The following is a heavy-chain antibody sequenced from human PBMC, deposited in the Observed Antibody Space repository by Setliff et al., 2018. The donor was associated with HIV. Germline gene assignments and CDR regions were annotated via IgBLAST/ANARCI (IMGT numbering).Heavy chain of an antibody. V-gene: IGHV4-61*09. J-gene: IGHJ5*02. CDR2: IYTSGST. CDR3: ARDLRFDP. Sequence: SETLSLTCTVSGGSISSGSYYWSWIRQPAGKGLEWIGHIYTSGSTNYNPSPKSRVTISVDTSKNQFSLKLSSVTAADTAVYYCARDLRFDPWGQGTLVTVSS. CDR1: GGSISSGSYY.